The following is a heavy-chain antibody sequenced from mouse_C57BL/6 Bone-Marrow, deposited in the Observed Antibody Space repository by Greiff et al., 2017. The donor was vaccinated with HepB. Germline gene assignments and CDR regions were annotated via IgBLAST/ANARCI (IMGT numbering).Heavy chain of an antibody. Sequence: EVQLQQSGGGLVKPGGSLKLSCAASGFTFSSYAMSWVRQTPEKRLEWVATISDGGSYIYYPDNVKGRFTISRDNAKTNLYLQMSHLKSEDTAMYYCASYYGSSFYAMDYWGQGTSVTVSS. CDR1: GFTFSSYA. CDR2: ISDGGSYI. V-gene: IGHV5-4*01. D-gene: IGHD1-1*01. J-gene: IGHJ4*01. CDR3: ASYYGSSFYAMDY.